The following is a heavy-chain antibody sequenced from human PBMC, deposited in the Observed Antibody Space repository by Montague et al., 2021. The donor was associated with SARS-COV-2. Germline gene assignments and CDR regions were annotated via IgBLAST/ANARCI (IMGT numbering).Heavy chain of an antibody. D-gene: IGHD1-26*01. CDR1: GDSITSSGYH. V-gene: IGHV4-39*01. Sequence: SETLSLTCTVSGDSITSSGYHWGWIRQPPGKGLEWIGSIYHSGXTXYXXXXKXRVTISVETSKNHFSLRLSSVTAADAAVYYCARHPYRTVIGLGTYSCCFDHWGQGTLVAVSS. J-gene: IGHJ5*02. CDR2: IYHSGXT. CDR3: ARHPYRTVIGLGTYSCCFDH.